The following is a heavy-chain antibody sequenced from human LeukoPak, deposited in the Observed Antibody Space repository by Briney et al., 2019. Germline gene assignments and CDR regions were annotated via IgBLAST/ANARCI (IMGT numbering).Heavy chain of an antibody. Sequence: GGSLRLSCVASGFTFSSYSMNWVRQAPGKGLEWVSSISSSSSYIYYADSVKGRFTISRDNAKNSLYLQMNSLRAEDTAVYYCARDLGLEGGYYMDVWGKGTTVTVS. V-gene: IGHV3-21*01. D-gene: IGHD1-1*01. CDR1: GFTFSSYS. J-gene: IGHJ6*03. CDR3: ARDLGLEGGYYMDV. CDR2: ISSSSSYI.